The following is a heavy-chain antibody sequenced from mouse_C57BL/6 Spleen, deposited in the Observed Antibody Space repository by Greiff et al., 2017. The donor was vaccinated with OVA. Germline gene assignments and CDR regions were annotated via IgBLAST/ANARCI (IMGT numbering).Heavy chain of an antibody. V-gene: IGHV1-59*01. CDR3: ARCPVVARGYYFDY. J-gene: IGHJ2*01. D-gene: IGHD1-1*01. Sequence: QVQLQQPGAELVRPGTSVKLSCKASGYTFTSYWMHWVKQRPGQGLEWIGVIDPSDSSTNYNQKFKGKATLTVDTSSSTAYMQLSSLTSEDSAVYYCARCPVVARGYYFDYWGQGTTLTVSS. CDR1: GYTFTSYW. CDR2: IDPSDSST.